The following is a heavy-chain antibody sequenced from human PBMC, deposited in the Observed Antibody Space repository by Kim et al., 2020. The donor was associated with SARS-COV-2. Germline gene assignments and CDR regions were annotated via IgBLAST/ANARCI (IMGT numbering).Heavy chain of an antibody. J-gene: IGHJ4*02. V-gene: IGHV4-38-2*02. CDR1: GYSISSGYY. Sequence: SETLSLTCTVSGYSISSGYYWGWIRQPPGKGLEWIGSIYHSGSTYYNPSLKSRVTISVDTSKNQFSLKLSSVTAADTAVYYCAREGEHEVVPAGFDYWGQGTLVTVSS. CDR3: AREGEHEVVPAGFDY. CDR2: IYHSGST. D-gene: IGHD2-2*01.